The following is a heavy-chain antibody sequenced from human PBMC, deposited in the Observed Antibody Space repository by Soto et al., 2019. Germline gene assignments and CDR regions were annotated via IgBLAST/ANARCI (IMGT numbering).Heavy chain of an antibody. V-gene: IGHV4-59*01. CDR1: GSSISPFY. CDR3: TRVGGYYGDYPNFDY. Sequence: SETLSRTCTVSGSSISPFYWSWIRQPPGKGLEWIGYIYYTGSTNYNPSLKSRVTLSLGTSRNQLSLKLSSVTAADTAVYYCTRVGGYYGDYPNFDYWGPGTLVTVSS. CDR2: IYYTGST. D-gene: IGHD4-17*01. J-gene: IGHJ4*02.